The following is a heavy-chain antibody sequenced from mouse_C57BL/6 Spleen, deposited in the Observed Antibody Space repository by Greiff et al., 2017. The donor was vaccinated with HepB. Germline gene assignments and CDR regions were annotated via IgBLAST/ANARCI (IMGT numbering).Heavy chain of an antibody. CDR1: GFNIKDYY. Sequence: VQLKESGAELVRPGASVKLSCTASGFNIKDYYMHWVKQRPEQGLEWIGRIDPEDGDTEYAPKFQGKATMTADTSSNTAYLQLSSLTSEDTAVYYCTRDYYGSYYFDYWGQGTTLTVSS. V-gene: IGHV14-1*01. CDR2: IDPEDGDT. D-gene: IGHD1-1*01. J-gene: IGHJ2*01. CDR3: TRDYYGSYYFDY.